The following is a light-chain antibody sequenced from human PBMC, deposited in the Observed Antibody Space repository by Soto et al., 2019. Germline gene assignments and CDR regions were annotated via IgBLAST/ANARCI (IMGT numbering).Light chain of an antibody. V-gene: IGLV2-14*01. Sequence: QSALTQPNSVSGSPGQSIAIPCTGNGNDIGAYDYVSWYQQPPGKAPRLLIHGVRNRPPGISSRFSGFKSGLTASLTISGLQAEDEADYYCSSFTTSRLYVFGPGTKVTVL. CDR3: SSFTTSRLYV. CDR2: GVR. J-gene: IGLJ1*01. CDR1: GNDIGAYDY.